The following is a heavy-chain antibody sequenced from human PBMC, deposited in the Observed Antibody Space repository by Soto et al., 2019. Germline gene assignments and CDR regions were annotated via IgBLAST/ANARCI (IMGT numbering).Heavy chain of an antibody. CDR3: ERVVEDYYDSGGYAPPDY. CDR1: GGTFSSYT. CDR2: IIPILGIA. J-gene: IGHJ4*02. V-gene: IGHV1-69*02. Sequence: QVQLVQSGAEVKKPGSSVKVSCKASGGTFSSYTISWVRQAPGQGLEWMGRIIPILGIANYAQKFQGRVLINADKATSTAYMELRSLRSEDTAVYYCERVVEDYYDSGGYAPPDYWGQGTLVTVSS. D-gene: IGHD3-22*01.